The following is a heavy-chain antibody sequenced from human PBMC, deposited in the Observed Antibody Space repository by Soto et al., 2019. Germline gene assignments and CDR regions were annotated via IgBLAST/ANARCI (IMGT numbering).Heavy chain of an antibody. CDR3: ARMGRDGYNYVSYFDY. J-gene: IGHJ4*02. CDR1: GGSFSGYY. Sequence: KPSETLSLTCAVYGGSFSGYYWSWIRQPPGKGLEWIGEINHSGSTNYNPSLKSRVTISVDTSKNQFSLKLSSVTAADTAVYYCARMGRDGYNYVSYFDYWGQGTLVTVSS. D-gene: IGHD5-12*01. CDR2: INHSGST. V-gene: IGHV4-34*01.